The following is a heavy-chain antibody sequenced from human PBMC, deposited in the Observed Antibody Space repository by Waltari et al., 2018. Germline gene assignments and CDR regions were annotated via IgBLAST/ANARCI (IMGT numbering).Heavy chain of an antibody. D-gene: IGHD6-19*01. CDR2: INHSGST. CDR3: ARGGLRSGWRSTAPDY. Sequence: QVQLQQWGAGLLKPSETLSLTCAVYGGSFSGYYWSWIRQPPGKGLEWIGEINHSGSTNDSPALKSGVTRSVDTSKNQYSLKLSSVTAADTAVYYCARGGLRSGWRSTAPDYWGQGTLVTVSS. V-gene: IGHV4-34*01. J-gene: IGHJ4*02. CDR1: GGSFSGYY.